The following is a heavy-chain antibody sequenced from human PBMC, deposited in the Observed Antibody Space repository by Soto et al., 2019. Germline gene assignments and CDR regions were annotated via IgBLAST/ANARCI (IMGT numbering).Heavy chain of an antibody. J-gene: IGHJ4*02. CDR2: IYYSGST. CDR3: ARSHILTGYYSYYFDY. CDR1: GGSISSYY. D-gene: IGHD3-9*01. V-gene: IGHV4-59*01. Sequence: SETLSLTCTVSGGSISSYYWSWIRQPPGKGLEWIGYIYYSGSTNYNPSLKSRVTISVDTSKNQFSLKLSSVTAADTAVYYCARSHILTGYYSYYFDYWGQGTLVTVSS.